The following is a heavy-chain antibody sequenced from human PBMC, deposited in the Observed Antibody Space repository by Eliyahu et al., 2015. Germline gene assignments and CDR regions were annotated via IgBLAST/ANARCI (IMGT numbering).Heavy chain of an antibody. CDR2: IYYSGST. V-gene: IGHV4-39*07. CDR1: GGSISXSSXY. D-gene: IGHD3-10*01. J-gene: IGHJ4*02. Sequence: QLQLQESGPGLVKPSETLSLSCIVSGGSISXSSXYXGWIRQPPGKGLEWIGSIYYSGSTYYNPSLKSRVTISIDTSKKQFSLKLTSVTAADTAVYYCARDPFYGSGSYYTPYFDYWGQGALVTVSS. CDR3: ARDPFYGSGSYYTPYFDY.